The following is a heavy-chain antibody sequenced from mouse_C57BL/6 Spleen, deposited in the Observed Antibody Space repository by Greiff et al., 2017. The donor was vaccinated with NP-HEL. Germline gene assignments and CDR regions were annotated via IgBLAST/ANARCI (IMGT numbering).Heavy chain of an antibody. V-gene: IGHV1-69*01. CDR1: GYTFTSYW. CDR2: IDPSDSYT. J-gene: IGHJ2*01. Sequence: QVQLQQPGAELVMPGASVKLSCKASGYTFTSYWMYWVKQRPGQGLEWIGEIDPSDSYTNYNQKFKGKTTMTVDKSSSTAYMQHTSITSEDSAVYYGARGYFDYWGQGTTLTVSS. CDR3: ARGYFDY.